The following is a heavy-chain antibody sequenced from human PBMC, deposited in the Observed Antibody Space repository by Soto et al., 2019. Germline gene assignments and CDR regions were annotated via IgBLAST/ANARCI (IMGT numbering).Heavy chain of an antibody. CDR2: ISYDGSNK. CDR1: GFTFSSYG. Sequence: GGSLRLSCAASGFTFSSYGMHWVRQAPGKGLEWVAVISYDGSNKYYADSVKGRFTNSRGNSKNTLYLQMNSLRAEDTAVYYCARDWQWLGWSGMDVWGQGTTVTVSS. V-gene: IGHV3-30*03. D-gene: IGHD6-19*01. CDR3: ARDWQWLGWSGMDV. J-gene: IGHJ6*02.